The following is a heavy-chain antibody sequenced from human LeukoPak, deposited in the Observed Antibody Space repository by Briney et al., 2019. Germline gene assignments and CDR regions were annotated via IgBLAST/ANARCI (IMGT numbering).Heavy chain of an antibody. Sequence: GGSLRLSCAATGFTFNNYGMSWVRQAPGKGLEWVSGIGTAGEIYYPGSVKGRFTISRENAKNSLYLQMNSLRAGDTAVYYCARAAYSSTWYSRYFDLWGRGTLVTVSS. CDR3: ARAAYSSTWYSRYFDL. J-gene: IGHJ2*01. CDR2: IGTAGEI. CDR1: GFTFNNYG. V-gene: IGHV3-13*01. D-gene: IGHD6-13*01.